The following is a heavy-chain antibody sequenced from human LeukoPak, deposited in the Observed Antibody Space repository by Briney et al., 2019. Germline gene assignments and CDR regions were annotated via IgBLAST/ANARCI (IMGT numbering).Heavy chain of an antibody. D-gene: IGHD3-22*01. CDR1: GGSFSGYY. Sequence: SETLSLTCAVYGGSFSGYYWSWIRQPPGKGLEWIGEINHSGSTNYNPSLKSRVTISVDTSKNQFSLKLSSVTAADTAVYYCARGRTDDYDSSGYYGKIGYWGQGTLVTVSS. J-gene: IGHJ4*02. V-gene: IGHV4-34*01. CDR2: INHSGST. CDR3: ARGRTDDYDSSGYYGKIGY.